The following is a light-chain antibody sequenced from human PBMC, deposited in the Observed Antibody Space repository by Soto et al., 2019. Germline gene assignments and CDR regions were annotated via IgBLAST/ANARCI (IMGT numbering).Light chain of an antibody. J-gene: IGLJ2*01. CDR1: SSDVGGYNY. CDR3: SSYTSSSTPYVV. Sequence: QSVLTQPASVSGSPGQSITISCTGTSSDVGGYNYVSWYQQHPGKAPKLMIYDVSNRPSGVSNRFSGSKSGNTASLTISGLQAEDEADYYCSSYTSSSTPYVVFGGGTKHTVL. V-gene: IGLV2-14*01. CDR2: DVS.